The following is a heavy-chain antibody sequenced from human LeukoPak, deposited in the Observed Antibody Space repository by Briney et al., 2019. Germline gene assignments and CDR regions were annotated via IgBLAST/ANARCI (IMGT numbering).Heavy chain of an antibody. D-gene: IGHD3-3*01. CDR2: ISSSGSTI. CDR1: GFTFSDYY. J-gene: IGHJ3*02. V-gene: IGHV3-11*01. Sequence: GGSLRLSCAASGFTFSDYYMSWIRQAPGKGLEWVSYISSSGSTIYYADSVKGRFTISRDNAKNSLYLQMNSLRAEDTAVYYCARVYLGRTYYDFWSGYYTGISGPWDAFDIWGQGTMVTVSS. CDR3: ARVYLGRTYYDFWSGYYTGISGPWDAFDI.